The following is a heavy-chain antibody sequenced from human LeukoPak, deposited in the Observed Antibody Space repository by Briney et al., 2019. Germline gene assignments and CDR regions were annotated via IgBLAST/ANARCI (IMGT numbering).Heavy chain of an antibody. CDR3: ARVRSPPEDNSNYRPVDY. D-gene: IGHD1-1*01. Sequence: GGSLRLSCTVSGFSFSNYWMRWVRQAPGKGLEWMANMNQDETETNYVDSVKGRFIISRDNAKNSLFLRMNSLRVEDTAMYYCARVRSPPEDNSNYRPVDYWGQGILVTVSS. CDR1: GFSFSNYW. CDR2: MNQDETET. V-gene: IGHV3-7*03. J-gene: IGHJ4*02.